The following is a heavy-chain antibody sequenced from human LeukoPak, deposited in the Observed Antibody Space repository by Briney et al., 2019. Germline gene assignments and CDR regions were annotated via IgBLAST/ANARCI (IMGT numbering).Heavy chain of an antibody. Sequence: SVKVSCKAFGGTFSSYAISWVRQAPGQGLEWMGRIIPILGIANYAQKFQGRVTITADKSTSTAYMELSSLRSEDTAVYYCAREWELPGRFDPWGQGTLVTVSS. J-gene: IGHJ5*02. V-gene: IGHV1-69*04. CDR3: AREWELPGRFDP. CDR2: IIPILGIA. CDR1: GGTFSSYA. D-gene: IGHD1-26*01.